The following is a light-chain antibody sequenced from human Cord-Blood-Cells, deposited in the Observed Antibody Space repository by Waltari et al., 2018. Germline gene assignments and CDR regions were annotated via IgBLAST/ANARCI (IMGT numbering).Light chain of an antibody. CDR1: QSISSY. J-gene: IGKJ2*01. CDR3: QQSYSTPYT. V-gene: IGKV1-39*01. Sequence: DIQMTQSPSSLSASVGDRVNITCRASQSISSYLNWYQQKPGKAPKLLIYAASSLQSGVPARLSGSGSGTDFTLTISSLQPEDFATYYCQQSYSTPYTFGQGTKLEIK. CDR2: AAS.